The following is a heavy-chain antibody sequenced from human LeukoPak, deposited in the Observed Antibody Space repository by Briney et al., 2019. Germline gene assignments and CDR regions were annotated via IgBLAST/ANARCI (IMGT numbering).Heavy chain of an antibody. J-gene: IGHJ4*02. D-gene: IGHD6-13*01. CDR3: ARVRSAWAAADY. Sequence: ASVKVSCKASGYTFTGYYMHWVRQAPGQGLEWMGWINPNSGGTNYAQKFQGRVTMTRDTSISTAYMELSRLRSDDTAVYYCARVRSAWAAADYWGQGTLVTVSS. CDR1: GYTFTGYY. CDR2: INPNSGGT. V-gene: IGHV1-2*02.